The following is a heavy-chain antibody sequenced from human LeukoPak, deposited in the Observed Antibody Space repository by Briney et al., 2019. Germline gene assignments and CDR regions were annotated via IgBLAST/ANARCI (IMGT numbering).Heavy chain of an antibody. CDR2: IYHSGST. Sequence: PSETPSLTCTVSGGSISSYYWSWIRQPPGKGLECIGYIYHSGSTNYNPSLKSRVTISVDTSNKQFSLKLSSVTAADTAVYYCARVSTLQYYYYMDVWGKGTTVTVSS. CDR1: GGSISSYY. CDR3: ARVSTLQYYYYMDV. J-gene: IGHJ6*03. V-gene: IGHV4-59*01.